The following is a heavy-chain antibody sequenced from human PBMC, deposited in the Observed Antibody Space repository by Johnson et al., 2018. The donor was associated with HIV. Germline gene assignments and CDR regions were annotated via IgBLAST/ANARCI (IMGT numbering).Heavy chain of an antibody. V-gene: IGHV3-33*01. J-gene: IGHJ3*02. D-gene: IGHD5-18*01. Sequence: QMQLVESGGGVVQPGRSLRLSCAASGFTFSSYGMHWVRQAPGKGLEWVAVIWYDGGNKYYADSVKGRFTISRDNSKNTLYLQMNRLRAEDTAVYYCAIAPGYSRAFDIWGQGTMVTVSS. CDR1: GFTFSSYG. CDR2: IWYDGGNK. CDR3: AIAPGYSRAFDI.